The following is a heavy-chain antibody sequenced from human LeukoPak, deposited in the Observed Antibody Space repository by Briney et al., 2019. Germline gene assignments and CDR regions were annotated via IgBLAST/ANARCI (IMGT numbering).Heavy chain of an antibody. CDR2: MNPDSSNT. V-gene: IGHV1-8*01. CDR1: RYSFTDYY. J-gene: IGHJ4*02. CDR3: ARGPQKAYDIVSGSYRYHFDY. D-gene: IGHD3-16*02. Sequence: ASGKVSCKTSRYSFTDYYIHWVRQAPGQGLEWMGWMNPDSSNTGYAQKFQGRVTMTRNTSISTAYMELSSLRSEDTAVYYCARGPQKAYDIVSGSYRYHFDYWGQGTLVTVSS.